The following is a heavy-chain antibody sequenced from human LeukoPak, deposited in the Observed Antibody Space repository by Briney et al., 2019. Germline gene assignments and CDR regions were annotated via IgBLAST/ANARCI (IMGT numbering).Heavy chain of an antibody. Sequence: GGSLRLSCAGSGFTFSNAWMSWIRQAPGKGLDWVGRIRCKTDGGTTDYAAPVKGRFTISRDDSLNTLYLQMNNLNTEDTAVYYCATEYFGANNYWGQGTLVTVSS. CDR2: IRCKTDGGTT. V-gene: IGHV3-15*01. J-gene: IGHJ4*02. CDR1: GFTFSNAW. D-gene: IGHD4/OR15-4a*01. CDR3: ATEYFGANNY.